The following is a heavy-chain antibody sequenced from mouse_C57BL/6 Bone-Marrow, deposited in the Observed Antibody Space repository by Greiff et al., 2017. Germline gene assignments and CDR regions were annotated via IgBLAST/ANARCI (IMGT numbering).Heavy chain of an antibody. CDR3: ARPYYSNYWYFDV. J-gene: IGHJ1*03. Sequence: QVQLQQPGAELVKPGASVKLSCKASGYTFTSYWITWVKQRPGQGLEWIGDIYPGSGSTNYNEKFTSKATLTVDTSSSTAYMQLSSLTSEDSAVYYCARPYYSNYWYFDVWGTGTTVTVSS. CDR2: IYPGSGST. CDR1: GYTFTSYW. D-gene: IGHD2-5*01. V-gene: IGHV1-55*01.